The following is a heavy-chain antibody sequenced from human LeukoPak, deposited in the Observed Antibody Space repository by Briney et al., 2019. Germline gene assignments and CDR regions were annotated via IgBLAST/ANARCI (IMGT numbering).Heavy chain of an antibody. CDR1: GGSISSGDYY. CDR2: ISGSGGST. J-gene: IGHJ4*02. Sequence: ETLSLTCTVSGGSISSGDYYWSWVRQAPGKGLEWVSAISGSGGSTYYADSVKGRFTISRDNSKNTLYLQMNSLRAEDTAVYYCAKDQRYSYVTYYFDYWGQGTLVTVSS. CDR3: AKDQRYSYVTYYFDY. V-gene: IGHV3-23*01. D-gene: IGHD5-18*01.